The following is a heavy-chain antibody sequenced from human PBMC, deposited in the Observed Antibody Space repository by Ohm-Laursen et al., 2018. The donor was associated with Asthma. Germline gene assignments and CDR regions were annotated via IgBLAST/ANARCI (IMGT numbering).Heavy chain of an antibody. D-gene: IGHD1-26*01. CDR2: ISTASTFI. Sequence: SLRLSCTASGYTFSRYSIHWVRQVPGKGLEWVASISTASTFIYYADSVWGRFTTSRDNAKNPVYLQMNSLRAEDTALYYCARIGPEWELPGREYSLHHWGQGTQVTVSS. V-gene: IGHV3-21*01. CDR3: ARIGPEWELPGREYSLHH. CDR1: GYTFSRYS. J-gene: IGHJ1*01.